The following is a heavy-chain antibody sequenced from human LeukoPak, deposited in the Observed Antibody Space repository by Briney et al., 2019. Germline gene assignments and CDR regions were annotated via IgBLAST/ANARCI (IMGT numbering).Heavy chain of an antibody. J-gene: IGHJ6*03. CDR1: GFTFSSYS. Sequence: GGSLRLSCAASGFTFSSYSMNWVRQAPGKGLEWVANIKQDGSEKYYVDSVKGRFTISRDNAKNSLYLQMNSLRAEDTAVYYCARDFPTKGYYYMDVWGKGTTVTVSS. V-gene: IGHV3-7*01. CDR3: ARDFPTKGYYYMDV. CDR2: IKQDGSEK.